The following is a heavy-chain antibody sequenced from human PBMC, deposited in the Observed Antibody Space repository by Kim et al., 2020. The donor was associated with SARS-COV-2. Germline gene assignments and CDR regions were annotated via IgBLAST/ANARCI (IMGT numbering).Heavy chain of an antibody. D-gene: IGHD3-22*01. CDR2: INPSGGST. V-gene: IGHV1-46*01. J-gene: IGHJ3*02. CDR1: GYTFTSYY. Sequence: ASVKVSCKASGYTFTSYYMHWVRQAPGQGLEWMGIINPSGGSTSYAQKFQGRVTMTRDTSTSTVYMELSSLRSEDTAVYYCARRGGGSYYDSSGYYPQDAFDIWGQGTMVTVSS. CDR3: ARRGGGSYYDSSGYYPQDAFDI.